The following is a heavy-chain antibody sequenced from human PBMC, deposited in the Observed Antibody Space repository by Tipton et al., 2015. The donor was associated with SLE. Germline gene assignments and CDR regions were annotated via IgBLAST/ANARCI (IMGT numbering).Heavy chain of an antibody. CDR1: GGSISSSSYY. CDR3: ARDRSYFDY. J-gene: IGHJ4*02. Sequence: GLVKPSETLSLTCTVSGGSISSSSYYWGWIRQPPGKGLEWIGSIYYSGSTYYNPSLKSRVTISVDTSKNQFSLKLSSVTAADTAVYYCARDRSYFDYWGQGTLVTVSS. CDR2: IYYSGST. V-gene: IGHV4-39*07.